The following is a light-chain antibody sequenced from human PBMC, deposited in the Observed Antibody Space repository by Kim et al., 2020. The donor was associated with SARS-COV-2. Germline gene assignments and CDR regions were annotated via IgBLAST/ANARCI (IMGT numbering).Light chain of an antibody. J-gene: IGLJ2*01. CDR3: QSYDSSNQV. CDR1: SGRIASNY. V-gene: IGLV6-57*02. Sequence: GQTVTIACTGSSGRIASNYVQWYQQRPGSAPTTVIYEDNQRPSGVPDRFSGSIDSSSNSASLTISGLKTEDEADYYCQSYDSSNQVFGGGTQLTVL. CDR2: EDN.